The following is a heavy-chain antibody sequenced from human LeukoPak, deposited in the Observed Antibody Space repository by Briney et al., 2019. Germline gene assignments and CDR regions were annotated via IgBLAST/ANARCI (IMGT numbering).Heavy chain of an antibody. CDR3: ARRTPPRYCSSTSCYRGSGNWFDP. V-gene: IGHV4-59*12. Sequence: SETLSLTCTVSGGSISSYYWSWIRQPPGKGLEWIGYIYYSGSTNYNPSLKSRVTISVDTSKNQFSLKLSSVTAADTAAYYCARRTPPRYCSSTSCYRGSGNWFDPWGQGTLVTVSS. J-gene: IGHJ5*02. D-gene: IGHD2-2*01. CDR2: IYYSGST. CDR1: GGSISSYY.